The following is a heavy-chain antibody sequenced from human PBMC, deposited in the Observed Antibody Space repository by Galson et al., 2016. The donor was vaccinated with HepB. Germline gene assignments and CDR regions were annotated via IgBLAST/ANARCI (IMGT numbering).Heavy chain of an antibody. D-gene: IGHD3-10*01. CDR3: ANLGSGSFRWYFYGMEV. J-gene: IGHJ6*04. V-gene: IGHV3-23*01. Sequence: SLRLSCAASGFTFSNFATTWVRQAPGKGLEWISGISGKGDSTYYADSVKGRFTVSRDNSKNTLHLHMNSLRVDDTAVYYCANLGSGSFRWYFYGMEVWGKGTPVTGPS. CDR1: GFTFSNFA. CDR2: ISGKGDST.